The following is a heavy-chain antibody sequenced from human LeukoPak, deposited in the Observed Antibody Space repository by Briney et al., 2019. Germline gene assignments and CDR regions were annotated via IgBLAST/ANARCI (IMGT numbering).Heavy chain of an antibody. J-gene: IGHJ4*02. CDR1: GFTFDDYA. CDR2: ISWNSGSI. V-gene: IGHV3-9*01. Sequence: PGRSLRLSCAASGFTFDDYAMHWVRQAPGKGLEWVSGISWNSGSIGYADSVKGRFTISRDNAKNSLYLQMNSLRAEDTALYYCAKDMRRPVAGNFDYWGQGTLVTVSS. D-gene: IGHD6-19*01. CDR3: AKDMRRPVAGNFDY.